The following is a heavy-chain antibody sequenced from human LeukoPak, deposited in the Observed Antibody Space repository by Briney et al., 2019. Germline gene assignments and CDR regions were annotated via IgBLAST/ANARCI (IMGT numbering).Heavy chain of an antibody. CDR1: GGTFSSYA. Sequence: ASVKVSCKASGGTFSSYAISWVRQAPGQGLEWMGGIIPIFGTANYAQKFQGRVTITTDESTSTAYVELSSLRSEDTAVYYCAREPYCSSTSCYAFDIWGQGTMVTVSS. D-gene: IGHD2-2*01. CDR3: AREPYCSSTSCYAFDI. V-gene: IGHV1-69*05. CDR2: IIPIFGTA. J-gene: IGHJ3*02.